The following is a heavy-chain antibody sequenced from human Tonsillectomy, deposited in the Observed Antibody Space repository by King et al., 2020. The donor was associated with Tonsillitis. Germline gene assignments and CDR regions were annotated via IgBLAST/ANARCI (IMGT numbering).Heavy chain of an antibody. Sequence: VQLVESGGGLVKPGGSLRLSCAASGFTFSDAWMSWVRQAPGKGLEWVGRIKSKTDGETTDYNAPVRGRFAVSRDDARNSLYLQMNSLQTEDTAVYYCTTTRRVTAAGTGGDFDNWGQGTQVTVSS. D-gene: IGHD6-13*01. J-gene: IGHJ4*02. CDR1: GFTFSDAW. CDR3: TTTRRVTAAGTGGDFDN. CDR2: IKSKTDGETT. V-gene: IGHV3-15*01.